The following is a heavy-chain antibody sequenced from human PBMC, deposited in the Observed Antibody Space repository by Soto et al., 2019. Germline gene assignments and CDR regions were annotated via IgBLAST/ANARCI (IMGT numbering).Heavy chain of an antibody. V-gene: IGHV5-51*01. Sequence: GESLKISCKASGYSFSSYWIGWVRQMPGKGLEWMGIIYPGDSDTKYSPSVQGQVTISADRSISTAYLQWTSLKASDTAMYYCARSKRGAYSSGWYSLSGYYNYGIDVWGQGPKVTVS. J-gene: IGHJ6*02. CDR1: GYSFSSYW. CDR2: IYPGDSDT. CDR3: ARSKRGAYSSGWYSLSGYYNYGIDV. D-gene: IGHD6-19*01.